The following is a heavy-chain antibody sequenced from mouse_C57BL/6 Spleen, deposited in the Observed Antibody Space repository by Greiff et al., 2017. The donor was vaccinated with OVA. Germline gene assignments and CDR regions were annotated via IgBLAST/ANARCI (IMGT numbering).Heavy chain of an antibody. CDR2: IYPGSGNT. J-gene: IGHJ2*01. V-gene: IGHV1-76*01. Sequence: QVQLKQSGAELVRPGASVKLSCKASGYTFTDYYINWVKQRPGQGLEWIARIYPGSGNTYYNEKFKGKATLTAEKSSSTAYMQLSSLTSEDSAVYFCAREGSQVYFDYWGQGTTLTVSS. CDR1: GYTFTDYY. CDR3: AREGSQVYFDY.